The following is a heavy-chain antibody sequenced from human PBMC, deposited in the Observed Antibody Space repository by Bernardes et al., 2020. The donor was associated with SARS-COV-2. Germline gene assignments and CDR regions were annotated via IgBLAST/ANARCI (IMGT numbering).Heavy chain of an antibody. CDR3: AKFPYGSGSSTGFDP. V-gene: IGHV3-23*01. Sequence: GGSLRLSCAASGFTFSSYAMSWVRQAPGKGLEWVSALSGSGGSTYYADSVKGRFTISRDNSKNTLYLQMNSLRAEDTAVYYCAKFPYGSGSSTGFDPWGQGTLVTVSS. CDR2: LSGSGGST. D-gene: IGHD3-10*01. J-gene: IGHJ5*02. CDR1: GFTFSSYA.